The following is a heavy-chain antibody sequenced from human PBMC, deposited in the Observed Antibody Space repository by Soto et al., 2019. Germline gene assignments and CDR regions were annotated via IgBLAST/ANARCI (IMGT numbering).Heavy chain of an antibody. V-gene: IGHV3-23*01. J-gene: IGHJ6*02. D-gene: IGHD6-13*01. Sequence: GGSLRLSCAASGFTFSSYAMSWVRQAPGKGLEWVSAISGSGGSTYYADSVKGRFTISRDNSKNTLYLQMNSLRAEDTAVYYCAKVVSLEGIAHQVYYYYGMDVWGQGTTVTVSS. CDR3: AKVVSLEGIAHQVYYYYGMDV. CDR2: ISGSGGST. CDR1: GFTFSSYA.